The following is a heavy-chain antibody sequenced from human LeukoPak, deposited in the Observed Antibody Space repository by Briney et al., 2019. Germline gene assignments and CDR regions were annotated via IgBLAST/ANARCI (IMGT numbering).Heavy chain of an antibody. Sequence: KPSETLSLTCAVYGGSFSGYYWSWIRQPPGKGLEWIGEINHSGSTNYNPSLKSRVTISVDTSKNQFSLKLSSVTAADTAVYYCARGRLAAAAGSIDAFDIWGQGTMVTVSS. CDR1: GGSFSGYY. J-gene: IGHJ3*02. CDR2: INHSGST. V-gene: IGHV4-34*01. CDR3: ARGRLAAAAGSIDAFDI. D-gene: IGHD6-13*01.